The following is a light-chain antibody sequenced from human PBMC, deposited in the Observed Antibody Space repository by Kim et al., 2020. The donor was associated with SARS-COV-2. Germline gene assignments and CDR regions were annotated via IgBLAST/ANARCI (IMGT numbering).Light chain of an antibody. CDR2: RND. J-gene: IGLJ1*01. CDR1: RSNIGSNY. Sequence: QSVLTQPPSASGTPVQRVTISCSGSRSNIGSNYVYWYQQLPGTAPKLLIFRNDQGPSGVPDRFSGSKSGTSASLAISGLRSEDEADYHCAAWDDSLSGYVFGSGTKVTVL. V-gene: IGLV1-47*01. CDR3: AAWDDSLSGYV.